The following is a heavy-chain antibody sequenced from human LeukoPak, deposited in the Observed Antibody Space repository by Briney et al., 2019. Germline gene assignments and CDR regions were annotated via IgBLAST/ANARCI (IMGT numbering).Heavy chain of an antibody. D-gene: IGHD3-22*01. CDR3: ARASRGYSYYFDY. Sequence: SETLSLTCAVSGGSISSGGYSWSWIRQPPGKGLEWIGYIYHSGSTYYNPSLKSRVTISVDRSKNQFSLKLSSVTAADTAVYYCARASRGYSYYFDYWGQGTLVTVSS. CDR2: IYHSGST. CDR1: GGSISSGGYS. J-gene: IGHJ4*02. V-gene: IGHV4-30-2*01.